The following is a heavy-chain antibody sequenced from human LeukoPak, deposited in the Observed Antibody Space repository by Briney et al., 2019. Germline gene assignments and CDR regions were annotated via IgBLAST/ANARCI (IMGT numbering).Heavy chain of an antibody. CDR3: ARDRRTGTTSGFLDY. CDR2: IYYRYNKWYS. V-gene: IGHV6-1*01. CDR1: GDSVSSNTAA. D-gene: IGHD1-7*01. Sequence: SPTLSLTCAISGDSVSSNTAAWNWIRQSPSRGLEWLGRIYYRYNKWYSDYEVSVKSRITINPDTSKNQFSLQLNSVTPEDTAVYYCARDRRTGTTSGFLDYWGQGSLVTVSS. J-gene: IGHJ4*02.